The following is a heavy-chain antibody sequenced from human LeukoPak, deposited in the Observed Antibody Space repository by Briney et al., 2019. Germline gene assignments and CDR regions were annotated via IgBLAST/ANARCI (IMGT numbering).Heavy chain of an antibody. V-gene: IGHV1-69*04. CDR1: GGTFSSYA. CDR3: AREGTLAYCGGDCYYYFDY. CDR2: IIPILGIA. D-gene: IGHD2-21*02. J-gene: IGHJ4*02. Sequence: VASVKVSCKASGGTFSSYAISWVRQAPGQGLEWMGRIIPILGIANYAQKFQGRVTITADKSTSTAYMELSSLRSEDTAVYYCAREGTLAYCGGDCYYYFDYWGQGTLVTVSS.